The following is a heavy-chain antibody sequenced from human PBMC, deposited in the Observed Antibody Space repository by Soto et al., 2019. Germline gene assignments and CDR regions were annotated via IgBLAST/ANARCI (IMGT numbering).Heavy chain of an antibody. Sequence: SETLSLTCTVSGGSISSSSYYWGWIRQPPGKGLEWIGSIYYSGSTYYNPSLKSRVTISVDTSKNQFSLKLSSVTAADTAVYYCARQRDILTGYYRLNFDYWGQGTLVTVSS. V-gene: IGHV4-39*01. J-gene: IGHJ4*02. D-gene: IGHD3-9*01. CDR1: GGSISSSSYY. CDR2: IYYSGST. CDR3: ARQRDILTGYYRLNFDY.